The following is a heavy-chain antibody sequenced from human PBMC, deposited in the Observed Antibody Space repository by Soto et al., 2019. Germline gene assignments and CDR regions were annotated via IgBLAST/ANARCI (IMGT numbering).Heavy chain of an antibody. CDR1: GFTFSSYS. D-gene: IGHD3-10*01. J-gene: IGHJ4*02. V-gene: IGHV3-21*01. CDR3: ARVGAYFGEFDYFDY. Sequence: EVQLVESGGGLVKPGGSLRLSCAASGFTFSSYSMNWVRQAPGKGLEWVSSISRNSDYIYYSDSVKGRFIISRDNAGTSLYLHMNSLRAEDTAVYYCARVGAYFGEFDYFDYWGQGALVTVSS. CDR2: ISRNSDYI.